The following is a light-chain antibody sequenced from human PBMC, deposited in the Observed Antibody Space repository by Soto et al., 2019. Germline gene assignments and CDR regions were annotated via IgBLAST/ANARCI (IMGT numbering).Light chain of an antibody. CDR1: SSDVDDYNY. J-gene: IGLJ2*01. V-gene: IGLV2-11*01. CDR2: DVT. Sequence: QSALTQPRSVSGSPGQSVTISCTGTSSDVDDYNYVSWYQQHPDTAPKLMIYDVTERPSGVPDRFSGSKSGNTASLTISGLQAEDEADYYCCSYAGGYVFEVIFGGGTKLTVL. CDR3: CSYAGGYVFEVI.